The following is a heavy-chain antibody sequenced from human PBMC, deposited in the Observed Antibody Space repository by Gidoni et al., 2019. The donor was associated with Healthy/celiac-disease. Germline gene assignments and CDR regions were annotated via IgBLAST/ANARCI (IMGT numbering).Heavy chain of an antibody. Sequence: VQEHESGPGLVKPSQTLSLTCTVPGGSISSGGYYWSWIRQHPGKGLEWIGYIYYSGSTYYNPSLKSRVTISVDTSKNQFSLKLSSVTAADTAVYYCARAPTGNYGDYPYFDYWGQGTLVTVSS. V-gene: IGHV4-31*03. D-gene: IGHD4-17*01. CDR1: GGSISSGGYY. CDR2: IYYSGST. CDR3: ARAPTGNYGDYPYFDY. J-gene: IGHJ4*02.